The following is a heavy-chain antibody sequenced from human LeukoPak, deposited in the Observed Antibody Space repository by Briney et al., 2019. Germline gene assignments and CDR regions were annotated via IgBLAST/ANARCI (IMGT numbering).Heavy chain of an antibody. V-gene: IGHV1-2*02. Sequence: ASVKVSCKASGYTFTGYYMHWVRQAPGQGLEWMGWINPNSGGTNYAQKFQGRVTMTRDTAISTAYMELSRLRSDDTAVYYCARDKNGRYCSSTSCHMMGNWFDPWGQGTLVTVSS. CDR2: INPNSGGT. J-gene: IGHJ5*02. D-gene: IGHD2-2*02. CDR3: ARDKNGRYCSSTSCHMMGNWFDP. CDR1: GYTFTGYY.